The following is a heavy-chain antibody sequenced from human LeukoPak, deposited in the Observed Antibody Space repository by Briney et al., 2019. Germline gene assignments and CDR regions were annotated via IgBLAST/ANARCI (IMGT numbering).Heavy chain of an antibody. CDR3: ARDLPARDDAFDI. CDR2: INPNSGGT. J-gene: IGHJ3*02. V-gene: IGHV1-2*02. CDR1: GYTFTGYY. Sequence: ASVNLSCKASGYTFTGYYMHWVRQAPGQGREWMGWINPNSGGTNYAQKFQGRVTMTRDTSISTAYMELSRLRSYDTAVYYCARDLPARDDAFDIWGQGTMVTVSS.